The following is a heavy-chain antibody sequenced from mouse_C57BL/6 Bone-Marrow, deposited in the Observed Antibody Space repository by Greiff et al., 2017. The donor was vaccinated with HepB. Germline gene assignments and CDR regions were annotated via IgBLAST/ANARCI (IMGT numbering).Heavy chain of an antibody. D-gene: IGHD3-2*02. Sequence: LLESGPELVKPGASVKISCKASGYTFTDYYINWVKQRPGQGLEWIGWIYPGSGNTKYNEKFKGKATLTVDTSSSTAYMQLSSLTSEDSAVYFCARRARQLRLRYFDVWGTGTTVTVSS. J-gene: IGHJ1*03. V-gene: IGHV1-84*01. CDR1: GYTFTDYY. CDR3: ARRARQLRLRYFDV. CDR2: IYPGSGNT.